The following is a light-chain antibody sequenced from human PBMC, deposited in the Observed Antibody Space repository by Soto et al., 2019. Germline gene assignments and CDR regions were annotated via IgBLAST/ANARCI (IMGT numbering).Light chain of an antibody. V-gene: IGKV3-15*01. J-gene: IGKJ1*01. CDR2: FAS. CDR1: KSVSTN. Sequence: VMTQSPATLSVSPGERAALSCRASKSVSTNLAWYQQKPGQPPRLLIYFASTRATAVPARFTAGGSGTEFTLSISSLQSDDLAVYYCHQYDKWPRTFGQGTKVEIK. CDR3: HQYDKWPRT.